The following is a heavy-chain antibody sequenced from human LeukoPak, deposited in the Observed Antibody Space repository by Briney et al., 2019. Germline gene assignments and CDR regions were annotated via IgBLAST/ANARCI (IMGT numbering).Heavy chain of an antibody. D-gene: IGHD2-2*01. CDR1: GYTFTCYY. J-gene: IGHJ4*02. Sequence: ASVKVSCKASGYTFTCYYMHWVRQAPGQGLEWRGWINPNSGGTNYAQKFQGRVTMTRDTSISTAYMELSRLRSDDTAVYYCARERRYCSSTSCSRSFDYWGQGTLVTVSS. CDR2: INPNSGGT. CDR3: ARERRYCSSTSCSRSFDY. V-gene: IGHV1-2*02.